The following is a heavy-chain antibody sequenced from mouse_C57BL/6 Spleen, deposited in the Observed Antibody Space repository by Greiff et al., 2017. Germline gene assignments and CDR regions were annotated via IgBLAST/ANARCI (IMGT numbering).Heavy chain of an antibody. CDR2: ISSGSSTI. V-gene: IGHV5-17*01. D-gene: IGHD1-1*01. CDR1: GFTFSDYG. Sequence: EVHLVESGGGLVKPGGSLNLSCAASGFTFSDYGMHWVRQAPEKGLEWVAYISSGSSTIYYADTVKGRFTISRDNAKNTLFLQMTSLRSEDTAMYYCAGATVVAPFDYWGQGTTLTVSS. CDR3: AGATVVAPFDY. J-gene: IGHJ2*01.